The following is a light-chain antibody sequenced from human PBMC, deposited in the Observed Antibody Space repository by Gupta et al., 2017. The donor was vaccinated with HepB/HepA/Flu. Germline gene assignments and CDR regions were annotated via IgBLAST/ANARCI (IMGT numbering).Light chain of an antibody. CDR2: GAS. J-gene: IGKJ1*01. CDR3: QQDTSSPPT. Sequence: EIVLTQSSGTLSLSPGERATLPCRASQSVRSSYLDWYQQKPGQAPRLLIYGASSRATGIPDRFSGSGSGTEFTLTISRLEPEDFAVYYCQQDTSSPPTFGQGTKVEIK. CDR1: QSVRSSY. V-gene: IGKV3-20*01.